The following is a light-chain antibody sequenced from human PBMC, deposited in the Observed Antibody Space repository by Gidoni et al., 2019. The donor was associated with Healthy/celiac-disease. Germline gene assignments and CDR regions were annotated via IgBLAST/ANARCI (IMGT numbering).Light chain of an antibody. CDR3: QVWDSSSDHSYV. J-gene: IGLJ1*01. CDR2: DDS. V-gene: IGLV3-21*02. Sequence: SYVLTQPPSVSVAPGQTARITCGGNNSGSKSVHWYQQKPGQAPVLVVYDDSDRPSGIPERFSGSNSGNTATLTISRVEAGDEADYYCQVWDSSSDHSYVFGTGTKVTVL. CDR1: NSGSKS.